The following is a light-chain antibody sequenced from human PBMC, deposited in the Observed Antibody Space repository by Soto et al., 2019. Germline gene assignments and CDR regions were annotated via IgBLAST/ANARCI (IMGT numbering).Light chain of an antibody. J-gene: IGKJ4*01. CDR1: QSISSW. CDR2: KAS. CDR3: QQYNSYLLT. V-gene: IGKV1-5*03. Sequence: DIQMSQSPSTLSASVGDRVTITCRASQSISSWLAWYQQKPGKAPKLLIYKASSLESGVPSRFSGSGSGTEFTLTISSLQPDDFATYYCQQYNSYLLTFGGGTKVEIK.